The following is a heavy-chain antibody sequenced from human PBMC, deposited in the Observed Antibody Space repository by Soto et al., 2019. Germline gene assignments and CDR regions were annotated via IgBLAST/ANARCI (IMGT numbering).Heavy chain of an antibody. CDR2: ISDSGDRT. D-gene: IGHD5-18*01. J-gene: IGHJ4*02. CDR3: AKDINIYGYITPHDF. CDR1: GFTFSTYA. Sequence: PGGSLRLSCAASGFTFSTYAMTWVRQAPGEGLEWVSAISDSGDRTYYADSVKGRFTISRDNSKSTLYLQMNSLRAEDTAVYYCAKDINIYGYITPHDFWGQGTL. V-gene: IGHV3-23*01.